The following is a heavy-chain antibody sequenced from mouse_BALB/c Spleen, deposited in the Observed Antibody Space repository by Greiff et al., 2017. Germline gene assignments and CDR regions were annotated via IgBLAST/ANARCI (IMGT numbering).Heavy chain of an antibody. V-gene: IGHV5-6-5*01. CDR1: GFTLSSYA. D-gene: IGHD1-1*02. CDR2: ISSGGST. CDR3: AREYYPHALDC. J-gene: IGHJ2*01. Sequence: EVQLVESGAGLVKPGRSLSITCAASGFTLSSYAVSWVRQTPGKGLEWVAVISSGGSTYYPDSVMGRLTITRDNARNILYLQMSSLRSEDTAMYYRAREYYPHALDCWGQGT.